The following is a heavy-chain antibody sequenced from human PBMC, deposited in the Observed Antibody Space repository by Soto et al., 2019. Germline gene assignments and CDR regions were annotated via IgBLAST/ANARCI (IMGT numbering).Heavy chain of an antibody. Sequence: GGTLRISCAASGFTLSSYGMHWVRQAPDKGLEWVAVIWYDGSNKYYADPVKGRLTISRANSKHTLYLPMNSLRAKDTALYYCAFGVYISGRLAPFVYWCQGTLVSGSS. CDR3: AFGVYISGRLAPFVY. J-gene: IGHJ4*02. CDR2: IWYDGSNK. CDR1: GFTLSSYG. V-gene: IGHV3-33*01. D-gene: IGHD6-19*01.